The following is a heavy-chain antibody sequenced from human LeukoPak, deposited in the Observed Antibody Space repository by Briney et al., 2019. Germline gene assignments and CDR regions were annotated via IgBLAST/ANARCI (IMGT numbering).Heavy chain of an antibody. V-gene: IGHV5-51*01. CDR1: GYSFTTYW. CDR2: IYPGNSDV. CDR3: ARRGATSLKWFDP. Sequence: GESLKISCKGFGYSFTTYWIVWVRQMLGKGLEWMGIIYPGNSDVRYSPSFQGQVTISVDKSISTAYLQWNSLKASDTAMYYCARRGATSLKWFDPWGQGTLVTVSS. J-gene: IGHJ5*02.